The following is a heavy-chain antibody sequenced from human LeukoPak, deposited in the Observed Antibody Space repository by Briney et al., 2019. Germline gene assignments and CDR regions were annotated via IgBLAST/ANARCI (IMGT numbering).Heavy chain of an antibody. Sequence: GGSLRLSCGVSGFTFSGFWMSWVRQAPGEGLEWVSGINWNGGSTGYADSVKGRFTISRDNAKNSLYLQMNSLRAEDTALYYCARVMITFGGDPAFDYWGQGTLVTVSS. V-gene: IGHV3-20*04. CDR1: GFTFSGFW. CDR2: INWNGGST. J-gene: IGHJ4*02. CDR3: ARVMITFGGDPAFDY. D-gene: IGHD3-16*01.